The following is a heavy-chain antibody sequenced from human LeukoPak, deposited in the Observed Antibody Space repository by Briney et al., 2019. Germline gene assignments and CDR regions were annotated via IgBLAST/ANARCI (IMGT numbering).Heavy chain of an antibody. CDR2: ISYEDGSNK. CDR3: SKERPEEYYGSGSYFDY. D-gene: IGHD3-10*01. J-gene: IGHJ4*02. Sequence: GRSLRLSCAASGFTFRSFVMHWVRQAPGKGLEWVAAISYEDGSNKYYADSVKGRFTISRDNSKYTVYLEMNSLRVEDTAMYYCSKERPEEYYGSGSYFDYWGQGTLVRVSS. V-gene: IGHV3-30*04. CDR1: GFTFRSFV.